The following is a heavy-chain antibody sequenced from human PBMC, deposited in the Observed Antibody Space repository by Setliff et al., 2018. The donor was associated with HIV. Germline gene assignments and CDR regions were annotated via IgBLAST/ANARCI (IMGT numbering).Heavy chain of an antibody. CDR1: GFTFSKFS. CDR3: ARDAYGGNSGGNYFDY. V-gene: IGHV3-21*01. J-gene: IGHJ4*02. CDR2: ITSTSRYI. D-gene: IGHD4-17*01. Sequence: LRLSCAASGFTFSKFSMSWVRQAPGKGLEWVSSITSTSRYIDYADSLRGRFTISRDNARNSLYLHLRALGAEDTAIYYCARDAYGGNSGGNYFDYWGQGSLVTVSS.